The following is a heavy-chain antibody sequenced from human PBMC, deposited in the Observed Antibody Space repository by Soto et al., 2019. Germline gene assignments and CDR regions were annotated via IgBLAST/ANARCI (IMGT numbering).Heavy chain of an antibody. Sequence: PGESLKISCQGSGYSFSTYWIAWVRQVPGKGLEWMGIISPGDSDTKYSQSFQGQVTISADKSISTAYLQWNSLKASDTAMYYCARHATYYGRSSCFFDSWGQGTLVTVSS. CDR2: ISPGDSDT. CDR1: GYSFSTYW. CDR3: ARHATYYGRSSCFFDS. J-gene: IGHJ4*02. D-gene: IGHD6-6*01. V-gene: IGHV5-51*01.